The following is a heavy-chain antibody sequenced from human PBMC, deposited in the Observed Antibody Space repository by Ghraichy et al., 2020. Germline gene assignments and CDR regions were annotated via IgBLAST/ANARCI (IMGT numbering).Heavy chain of an antibody. V-gene: IGHV3-7*03. CDR2: IKQDGSEK. J-gene: IGHJ5*02. CDR1: GFTFSSYW. Sequence: GESLNISCAASGFTFSSYWMSWVRQAPGKGLEWVANIKQDGSEKYYVDSVKGRFTISRDNAKNSLYLQMNSLRAEDTAVYYCAREPRIAVAGTNWFDPWGQGTLVTVSS. CDR3: AREPRIAVAGTNWFDP. D-gene: IGHD6-19*01.